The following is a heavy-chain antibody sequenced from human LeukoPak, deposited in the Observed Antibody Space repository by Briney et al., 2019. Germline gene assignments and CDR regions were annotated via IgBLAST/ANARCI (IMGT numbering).Heavy chain of an antibody. CDR3: ARVENSGGWYRRAFDI. D-gene: IGHD6-19*01. CDR2: VNSDCSST. V-gene: IGHV3-74*01. CDR1: GFTFRSYW. Sequence: GGSLRLSCAASGFTFRSYWMHWVGQAPGKGLVWVSRVNSDCSSTRYADAAKGRFTISSANATTTLYMQMNSLTAAATAVYYCARVENSGGWYRRAFDIWGQGTMVTVSS. J-gene: IGHJ3*02.